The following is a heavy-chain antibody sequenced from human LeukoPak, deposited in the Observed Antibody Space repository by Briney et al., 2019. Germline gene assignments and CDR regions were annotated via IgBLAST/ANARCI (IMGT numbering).Heavy chain of an antibody. CDR1: GFTFSDYY. J-gene: IGHJ3*02. V-gene: IGHV3-11*04. CDR3: ARDVQYTSLKPGWPFDI. Sequence: GGSLRLSCAASGFTFSDYYMSWIRQAPGKGLEWVSYISSSGSTIYYADSVKGRFTISRDNSKSTLYLQMSSLRPDDTAVYSCARDVQYTSLKPGWPFDIWGQGTVV. CDR2: ISSSGSTI. D-gene: IGHD3-16*02.